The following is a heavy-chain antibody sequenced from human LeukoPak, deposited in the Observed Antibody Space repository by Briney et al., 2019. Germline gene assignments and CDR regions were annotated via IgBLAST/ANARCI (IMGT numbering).Heavy chain of an antibody. J-gene: IGHJ4*02. CDR2: IKQDGSGK. Sequence: GGPLRLSCAASGFTFSSYWMSWVRQAPGKGLEWVANIKQDGSGKYYVDSVKGRFTISRDNAKNSLYLQMNSLRAEDTAVYYCARVDYDFWSVYLFDYWGQGTLVTVSS. CDR3: ARVDYDFWSVYLFDY. CDR1: GFTFSSYW. V-gene: IGHV3-7*01. D-gene: IGHD3-3*01.